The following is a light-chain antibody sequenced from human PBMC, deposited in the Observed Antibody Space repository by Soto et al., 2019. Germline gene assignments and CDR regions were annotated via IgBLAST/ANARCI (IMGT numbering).Light chain of an antibody. CDR3: QQLNSYPIT. CDR1: QGISSY. J-gene: IGKJ5*01. CDR2: AAS. Sequence: DVQLTQSPSFLSPXXXXXXXIXXXASQGISSYLAWYQQKPGKAPKLLIYAASTLQSGVPSRFSGSGSGTEFTLTISSLQPEDFATYYCQQLNSYPITFGQGTRLEI. V-gene: IGKV1-9*01.